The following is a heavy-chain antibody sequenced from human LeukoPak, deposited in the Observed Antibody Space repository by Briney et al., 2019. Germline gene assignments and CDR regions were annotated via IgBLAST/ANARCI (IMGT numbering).Heavy chain of an antibody. CDR2: IYYTGGT. V-gene: IGHV4-59*01. Sequence: SETLSLTCTVSGGSISSFYWTWIRQSPGRGLEWIGYIYYTGGTNYNPSLKSRVTISVDTSKNQFSLRLTSVTAADTAVYYCARGRIRFDYCGQGALVTVSS. D-gene: IGHD1-14*01. CDR3: ARGRIRFDY. CDR1: GGSISSFY. J-gene: IGHJ4*02.